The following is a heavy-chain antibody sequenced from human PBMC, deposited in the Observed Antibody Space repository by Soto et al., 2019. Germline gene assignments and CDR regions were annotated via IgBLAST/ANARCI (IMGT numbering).Heavy chain of an antibody. CDR3: ARHRAAADPPHX. CDR2: IYYSGST. J-gene: IGHJ4*02. Sequence: PSETLSLTFTVSGGSISSSSYYWGWIRQPPGKGLEWVGSIYYSGSTYYNPSLRSRVTISVDTSKNQCSLKLSSVTAADTAVYYCARHRAAADPPHXWGQGTLVTVSX. CDR1: GGSISSSSYY. D-gene: IGHD6-13*01. V-gene: IGHV4-39*01.